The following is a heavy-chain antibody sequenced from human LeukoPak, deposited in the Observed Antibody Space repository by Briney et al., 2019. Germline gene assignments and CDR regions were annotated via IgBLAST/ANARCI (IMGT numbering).Heavy chain of an antibody. CDR3: ARTTVTPFDY. D-gene: IGHD4-17*01. CDR2: ISYDGSNK. V-gene: IGHV3-30*04. CDR1: GFTFSSYA. J-gene: IGHJ4*02. Sequence: GGSLRLSCAASGFTFSSYAMHWVRQAPGKGLEWVAVISYDGSNKYYADSVKGRFTISRDNSKNTLYLQMNSLRAEDTAVYYCARTTVTPFDYWGQGTLVTVSS.